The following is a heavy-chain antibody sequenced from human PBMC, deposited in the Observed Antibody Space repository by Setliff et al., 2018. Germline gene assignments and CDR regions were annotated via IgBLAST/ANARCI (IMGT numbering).Heavy chain of an antibody. V-gene: IGHV4-34*01. CDR1: GFTFSSWG. Sequence: LSCTASGFTFSSWGMSWVRQPPGKGLEWIGEISPGGSTIYNPSLRSRVTMSVDTSKNRFSLNLTSVTAADTAVYYCARERIHWGYYFDYWGQGTLVTVSS. D-gene: IGHD5-18*01. J-gene: IGHJ4*02. CDR2: ISPGGST. CDR3: ARERIHWGYYFDY.